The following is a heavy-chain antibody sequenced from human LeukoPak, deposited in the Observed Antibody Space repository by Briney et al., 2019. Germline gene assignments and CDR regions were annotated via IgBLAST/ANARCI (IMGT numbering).Heavy chain of an antibody. CDR2: ISSSGTTT. J-gene: IGHJ6*01. D-gene: IGHD3-10*01. CDR3: ARDLSASYSYYYYGLDV. V-gene: IGHV3-48*03. CDR1: GFTFSSHE. Sequence: GGSLRLSCVASGFTFSSHEVNWVRQAPGKGLEWISCISSSGTTTKYADSVKGRFTIFRDNAKNSLYIQMNSLRAEDTAVYYCARDLSASYSYYYYGLDVWGQGTTVTVSS.